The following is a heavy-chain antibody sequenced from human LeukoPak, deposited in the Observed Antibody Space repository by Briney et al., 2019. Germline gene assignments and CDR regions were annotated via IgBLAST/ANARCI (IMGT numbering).Heavy chain of an antibody. CDR3: ARVRGCSSTSCYTSYYYYMDV. CDR2: IYYSGST. CDR1: GGSISSGGYY. J-gene: IGHJ6*03. Sequence: KSSETLSLTCTVSGGSISSGGYYWSWIRQHPGKGLEWIGYIYYSGSTYYNPSLKSRVTISVDTSKNQFSLKLSSVIAADTAVYYCARVRGCSSTSCYTSYYYYMDVWGKGTTVTVSS. D-gene: IGHD2-2*02. V-gene: IGHV4-31*03.